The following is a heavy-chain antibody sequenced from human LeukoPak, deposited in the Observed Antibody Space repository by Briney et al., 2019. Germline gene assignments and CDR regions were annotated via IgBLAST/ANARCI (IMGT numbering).Heavy chain of an antibody. V-gene: IGHV3-15*07. Sequence: KTGGSLRLSCAASGFTFSNAWVNWVRQAPGKGLEWVGRIKSKTDGGTTDYAAPVKGRFTISRDDSKNTLYLQVNSLKTEDTAVYYCTTDLGGSYNFDYWGQGTLVTVSS. J-gene: IGHJ4*02. CDR1: GFTFSNAW. CDR3: TTDLGGSYNFDY. D-gene: IGHD1-26*01. CDR2: IKSKTDGGTT.